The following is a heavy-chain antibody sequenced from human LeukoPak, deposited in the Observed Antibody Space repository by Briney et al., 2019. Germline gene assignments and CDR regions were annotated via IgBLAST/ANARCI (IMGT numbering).Heavy chain of an antibody. Sequence: SVKVSCKASGGTFSSYAISWVRQAPGRGLEWMGRIIPILGIANYAQKFQGRVTITADKSTSTAYMELSSLRSEDTAVYYCARDQVDIVATMEIDAFDIWGQGTMVTVSS. CDR1: GGTFSSYA. J-gene: IGHJ3*02. D-gene: IGHD5-12*01. CDR2: IIPILGIA. V-gene: IGHV1-69*04. CDR3: ARDQVDIVATMEIDAFDI.